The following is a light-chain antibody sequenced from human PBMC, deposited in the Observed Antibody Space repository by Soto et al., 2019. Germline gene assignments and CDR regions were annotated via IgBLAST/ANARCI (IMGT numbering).Light chain of an antibody. V-gene: IGKV2-24*01. CDR3: MQSSQFPLT. CDR2: KIS. J-gene: IGKJ4*01. CDR1: QSLVHSDGNTY. Sequence: EIVLTQTPISSADTLGQPASISCGSSQSLVHSDGNTYLTWLHLGPGQPPRLLIYKISERFSGVPDRFSGTGAGTDFTLHISRVEAEDLGTYYCMQSSQFPLTFGGGTKVEI.